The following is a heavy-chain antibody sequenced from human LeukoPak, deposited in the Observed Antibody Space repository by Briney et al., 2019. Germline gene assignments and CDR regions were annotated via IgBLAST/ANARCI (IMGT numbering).Heavy chain of an antibody. V-gene: IGHV4-4*02. CDR2: IYHSGST. CDR3: AREDSSGYYSSYFDY. J-gene: IGHJ4*02. D-gene: IGHD3-22*01. Sequence: SETLSLTCAVSGGSISSSNWWSWVRQPPGKGLEWIGEIYHSGSTNYNPSLKSRVTISVDKSKNQFSLKLSSVAAADTAVYYCAREDSSGYYSSYFDYWGQGTLVTVSS. CDR1: GGSISSSNW.